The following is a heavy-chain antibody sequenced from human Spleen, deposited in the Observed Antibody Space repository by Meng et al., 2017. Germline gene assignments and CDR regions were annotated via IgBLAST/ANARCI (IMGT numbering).Heavy chain of an antibody. CDR1: GFTFSSYA. J-gene: IGHJ6*02. CDR3: AKEEYSSGWYGGVVVGMDV. D-gene: IGHD6-19*01. CDR2: ISYDGSNK. V-gene: IGHV3-30*04. Sequence: GGSLRLSCAASGFTFSSYAMHWVRQAPGKGLEWVAVISYDGSNKYYADSVKGRFTISRDNSKNTLYLQMNSLRAEDTAVYYCAKEEYSSGWYGGVVVGMDVWGQGTTVTVSS.